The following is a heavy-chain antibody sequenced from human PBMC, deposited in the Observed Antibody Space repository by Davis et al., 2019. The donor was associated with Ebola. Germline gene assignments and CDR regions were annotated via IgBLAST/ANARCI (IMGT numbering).Heavy chain of an antibody. CDR3: ARGLSAGIVVVVAATVYFDY. CDR1: GYTFTSYY. D-gene: IGHD2-15*01. Sequence: ASVKVSCKASGYTFTSYYMHWVRQAPGQGLEWMGIINPSGGSTSYAQRFQGRVTMTRDTSTSTVYMELSSLRSEDTAVYYCARGLSAGIVVVVAATVYFDYWGQGTLVTVSS. J-gene: IGHJ4*02. CDR2: INPSGGST. V-gene: IGHV1-46*01.